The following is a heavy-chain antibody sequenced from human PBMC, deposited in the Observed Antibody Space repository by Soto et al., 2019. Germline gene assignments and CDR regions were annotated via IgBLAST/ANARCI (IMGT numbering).Heavy chain of an antibody. V-gene: IGHV3-74*01. CDR2: INSDGTTT. D-gene: IGHD2-2*01. CDR1: GFTFSSYW. CDR3: ARGLYHKYGQDY. Sequence: HPGGSLRLSCAASGFTFSSYWMHWVRQAPGKGLVWVSRINSDGTTTNFADSVKGRFTISRDNAQNTLFLQMNGLRAEDTAVYYCARGLYHKYGQDYWGRGTLVTVSS. J-gene: IGHJ4*02.